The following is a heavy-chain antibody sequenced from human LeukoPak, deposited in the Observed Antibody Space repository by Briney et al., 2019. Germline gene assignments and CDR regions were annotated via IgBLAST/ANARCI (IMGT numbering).Heavy chain of an antibody. CDR1: GFSFSTYT. CDR2: IQHDGGRT. Sequence: GGSLRLSCAASGFSFSTYTMNWVRQAPGKGVERVAGIQHDGGRTYYADSVKGRFTISRDNSKNTLYLEMNSLTPEDTSLYYCARGLRRGYSYGFDYWGQGTLVTVSS. CDR3: ARGLRRGYSYGFDY. J-gene: IGHJ4*02. V-gene: IGHV3-30-3*01. D-gene: IGHD5-18*01.